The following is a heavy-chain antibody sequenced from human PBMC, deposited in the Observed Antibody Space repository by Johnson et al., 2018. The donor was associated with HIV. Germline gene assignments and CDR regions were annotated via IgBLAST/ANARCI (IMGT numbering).Heavy chain of an antibody. CDR3: SKGGGQQLAHAFDI. D-gene: IGHD6-13*01. CDR1: GFTFDDYG. Sequence: MQLVESGGGVVRPGGSLRLSCAASGFTFDDYGMSWVRQAPGKGLEWVSGINWNGGSTGYADSVKGRFNISRANAKNSLYLQINSLRAEDTALYYCSKGGGQQLAHAFDIWGQGTMVTVSS. V-gene: IGHV3-20*04. CDR2: INWNGGST. J-gene: IGHJ3*02.